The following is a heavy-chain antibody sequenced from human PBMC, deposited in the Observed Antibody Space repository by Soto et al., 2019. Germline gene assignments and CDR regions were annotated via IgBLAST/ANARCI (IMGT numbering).Heavy chain of an antibody. CDR3: ARPPGSGTLFAN. Sequence: GESLKSSCQGCGYSFTNSWIGWVRQVPGRGLEWVGIIYPGYSDIRYRPSFQGRVTISADKSVNTAYLQWSSLRASDTAIYYCARPPGSGTLFANWGQGTPVTVSS. V-gene: IGHV5-51*01. CDR2: IYPGYSDI. CDR1: GYSFTNSW. D-gene: IGHD2-15*01. J-gene: IGHJ4*02.